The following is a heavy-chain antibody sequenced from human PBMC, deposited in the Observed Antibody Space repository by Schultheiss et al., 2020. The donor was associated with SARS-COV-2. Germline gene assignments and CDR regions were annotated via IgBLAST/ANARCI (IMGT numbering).Heavy chain of an antibody. CDR3: ARDLFAVVYSSSPTDY. CDR1: DYTFTSYG. CDR2: ISAYNGNT. V-gene: IGHV1-18*01. J-gene: IGHJ4*02. D-gene: IGHD6-13*01. Sequence: GESLKISCKTSDYTFTSYGINWVRQAPGQGLEWMGWISAYNGNTKYAQKFQGRVTMTTDTSTSTAYMELRSLRSDDTAVYYCARDLFAVVYSSSPTDYWGQGTLVTVSS.